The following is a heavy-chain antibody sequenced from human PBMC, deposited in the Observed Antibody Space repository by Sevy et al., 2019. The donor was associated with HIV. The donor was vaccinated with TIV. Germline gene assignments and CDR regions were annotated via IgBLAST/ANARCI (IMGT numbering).Heavy chain of an antibody. CDR2: FDSQHGET. D-gene: IGHD2-15*01. J-gene: IGHJ5*02. CDR3: ATVGLRYYSGSSSYQGDWFDP. Sequence: ASVKVSCKVSGYTLTKLSIHWVRQAPGKGLEWMGDFDSQHGETIYSQRFQGRVTMTVDTPTDTAYMDLSSLTSEDTAVYYCATVGLRYYSGSSSYQGDWFDPWGQGTLVTVSS. V-gene: IGHV1-24*01. CDR1: GYTLTKLS.